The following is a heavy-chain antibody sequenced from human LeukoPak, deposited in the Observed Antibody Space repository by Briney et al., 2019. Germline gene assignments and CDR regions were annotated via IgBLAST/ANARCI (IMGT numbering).Heavy chain of an antibody. Sequence: PSETLSLTCTVSGGSISSSSYYWGWIRQPPGKGLEWIGSIYYSGSTYYNPSLKSRVTISVDTSKNQFSLKLSSVTAADTAVYYCAGGYGKLWYSSGWYWFDPWGQGTLVTVSS. J-gene: IGHJ5*02. CDR3: AGGYGKLWYSSGWYWFDP. CDR2: IYYSGST. CDR1: GGSISSSSYY. D-gene: IGHD6-19*01. V-gene: IGHV4-39*01.